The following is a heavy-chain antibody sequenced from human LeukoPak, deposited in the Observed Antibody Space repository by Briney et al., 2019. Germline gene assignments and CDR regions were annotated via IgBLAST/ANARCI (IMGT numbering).Heavy chain of an antibody. CDR1: GFTFSNTH. CDR2: ISASSNYI. Sequence: GGSLRLSCAASGFTFSNTHISLGRQAPGKGLKWVSFISASSNYIYYADSVKGRFTISRDNAQNSLYLQMNRLRAEDTAADFCATVVTGCVDYWGQGTLVTVSS. V-gene: IGHV3-21*06. CDR3: ATVVTGCVDY. D-gene: IGHD1-20*01. J-gene: IGHJ4*02.